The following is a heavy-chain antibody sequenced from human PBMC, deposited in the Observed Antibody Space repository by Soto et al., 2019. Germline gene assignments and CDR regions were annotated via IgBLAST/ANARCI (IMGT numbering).Heavy chain of an antibody. CDR2: IYHSGST. J-gene: IGHJ6*02. D-gene: IGHD6-19*01. Sequence: SETLSLTCAVSGGSISSSNWWSWVRQTPGKGLEWIGEIYHSGSTNYNPSLKSRVTISVDKSKNQFSLKLSSVSAADSAVYYCANNRAVAGIVRNYYYYGMDVWGQGTTVT. CDR1: GGSISSSNW. V-gene: IGHV4-4*02. CDR3: ANNRAVAGIVRNYYYYGMDV.